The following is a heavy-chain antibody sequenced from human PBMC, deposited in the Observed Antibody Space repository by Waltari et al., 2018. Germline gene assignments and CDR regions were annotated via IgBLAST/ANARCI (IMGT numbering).Heavy chain of an antibody. Sequence: EVQLVESGGGLVQPGRSLRLSCAASGFTFDDYAMHWVRQAPGKGLEWVSGISWNSGSIGYADSVKGRFTISRDNAKNSLYLQMNSLRAEDMAVYYCATVELMITFGGVIDPKAYGFDYWGQGTLVTVSS. CDR1: GFTFDDYA. V-gene: IGHV3-9*03. D-gene: IGHD3-16*02. CDR3: ATVELMITFGGVIDPKAYGFDY. CDR2: ISWNSGSI. J-gene: IGHJ4*02.